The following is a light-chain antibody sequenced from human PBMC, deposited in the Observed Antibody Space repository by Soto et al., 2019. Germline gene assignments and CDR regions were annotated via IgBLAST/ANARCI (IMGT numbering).Light chain of an antibody. J-gene: IGKJ4*01. CDR1: QTITSN. V-gene: IGKV3-15*01. CDR3: QQYSSWVT. Sequence: EIVMTQSPVTLSLSPGDTATLSCRASQTITSNLAWYQQKPGQPPRLLIYGASTRATGIPARFSGSWSGTEFTLTITNLQSEDFAVYYCQQYSSWVTFGGGTQLEI. CDR2: GAS.